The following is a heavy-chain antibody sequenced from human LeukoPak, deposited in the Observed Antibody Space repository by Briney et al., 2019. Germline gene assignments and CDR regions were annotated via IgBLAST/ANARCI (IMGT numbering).Heavy chain of an antibody. Sequence: ASVKVSCKASGYTFTGYYMHWVRQAPGQGLEWMGWMNPNSGNTGYAQKFQGRVTMTRNTSISTAHMELSSLRSEDTAVYYCARGLGSNDLGNYWGQGTLVTVSS. J-gene: IGHJ4*02. CDR3: ARGLGSNDLGNY. CDR1: GYTFTGYY. D-gene: IGHD1-1*01. V-gene: IGHV1-8*02. CDR2: MNPNSGNT.